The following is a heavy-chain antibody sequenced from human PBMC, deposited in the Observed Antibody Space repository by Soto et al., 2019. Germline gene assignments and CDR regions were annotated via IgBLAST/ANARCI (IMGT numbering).Heavy chain of an antibody. V-gene: IGHV3-21*01. J-gene: IGHJ6*02. CDR2: ISSSSSYI. CDR3: ARDLVVAATRIYYYYYGMDV. Sequence: GGSLRLSCAASGFTFSSYSMNWVRQAPGKGLEWVSSISSSSSYIYYADSVKGRFTISRDNAKNSLYLQMSSLRAEDTAVYYCARDLVVAATRIYYYYYGMDVWGQGTTVTVSS. CDR1: GFTFSSYS. D-gene: IGHD2-15*01.